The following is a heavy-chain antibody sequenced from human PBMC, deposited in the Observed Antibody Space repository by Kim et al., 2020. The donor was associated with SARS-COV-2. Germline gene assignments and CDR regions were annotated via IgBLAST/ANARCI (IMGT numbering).Heavy chain of an antibody. V-gene: IGHV6-1*01. D-gene: IGHD3-10*01. CDR2: YN. CDR3: ARSSSGTFDY. J-gene: IGHJ4*02. Sequence: YNDYALSVKRRITINPDTSKNQFSLQLNSVTPEDTAVYYCARSSSGTFDYWGQGTLVTVSS.